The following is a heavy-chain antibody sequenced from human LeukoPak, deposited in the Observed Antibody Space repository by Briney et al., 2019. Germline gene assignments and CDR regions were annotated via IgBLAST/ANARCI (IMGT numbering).Heavy chain of an antibody. Sequence: ASVKVSCKASGYTFTGYYMHWVRQAPGQGLEWMRWINPNSGGTNYAQKFQGRVTMTRDTSISTAYMELSRLRSDDTAVYYCARDDSSGYYYSFDYWGQGTLVTVSS. CDR3: ARDDSSGYYYSFDY. V-gene: IGHV1-2*02. J-gene: IGHJ4*02. CDR1: GYTFTGYY. CDR2: INPNSGGT. D-gene: IGHD3-22*01.